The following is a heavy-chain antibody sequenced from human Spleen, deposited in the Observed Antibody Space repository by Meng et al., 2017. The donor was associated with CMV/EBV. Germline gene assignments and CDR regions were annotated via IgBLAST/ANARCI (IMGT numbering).Heavy chain of an antibody. Sequence: SGGTFSNYATSCVRQAPGQGLQWMGGVIPIFASANYAQKLQGRVTITTDESTSTAYMELSSLRSEDTAVYYCARGTVTTFYFNSFDYWGQGTLVTVSS. J-gene: IGHJ4*02. CDR1: GGTFSNYA. CDR3: ARGTVTTFYFNSFDY. CDR2: VIPIFASA. D-gene: IGHD4-11*01. V-gene: IGHV1-69*05.